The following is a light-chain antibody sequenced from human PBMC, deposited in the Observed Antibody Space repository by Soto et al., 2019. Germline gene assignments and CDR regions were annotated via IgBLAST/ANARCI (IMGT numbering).Light chain of an antibody. CDR3: QTWGTGIHV. J-gene: IGLJ1*01. CDR1: SKYSSYA. V-gene: IGLV4-69*01. CDR2: LNSDGSH. Sequence: QLVLTQSPSASASLGASVKLTCTLSSKYSSYAIAWHQQQPEKGPRYLMKLNSDGSHSKGDGIPDRFSGSSSGAARYLIISSLQSEDEADYYCQTWGTGIHVFGTGTKLTVL.